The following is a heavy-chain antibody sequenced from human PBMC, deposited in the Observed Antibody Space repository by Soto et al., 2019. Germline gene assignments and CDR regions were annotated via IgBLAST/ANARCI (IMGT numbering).Heavy chain of an antibody. CDR1: GYTFTSYY. Sequence: QVQLVQSGAEVKKPGASVKFSCKASGYTFTSYYMHWVRQAPGQGLEWMGIINPSGGSTSYAQKFQGRVTMARDTSTSTGYMELSSLRSEDTAVYYCARVYPSDTRYGYVGNNWFDPWGQGTLVTVSS. D-gene: IGHD5-18*01. CDR3: ARVYPSDTRYGYVGNNWFDP. CDR2: INPSGGST. V-gene: IGHV1-46*03. J-gene: IGHJ5*02.